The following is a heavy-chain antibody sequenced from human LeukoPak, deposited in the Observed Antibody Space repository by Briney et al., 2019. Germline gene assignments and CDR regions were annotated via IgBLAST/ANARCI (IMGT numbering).Heavy chain of an antibody. Sequence: GGSLRLSCAASGFTFSSYDMHWVRQAPGKGLEWVSGIGHAGDTNYLDSVKGRFTISRENAKNSLYLQMNSLRAGDTAVYYCAREYYYGSGVSDYWGQGTLVTVSS. CDR3: AREYYYGSGVSDY. CDR2: IGHAGDT. J-gene: IGHJ4*02. CDR1: GFTFSSYD. V-gene: IGHV3-13*01. D-gene: IGHD3-10*01.